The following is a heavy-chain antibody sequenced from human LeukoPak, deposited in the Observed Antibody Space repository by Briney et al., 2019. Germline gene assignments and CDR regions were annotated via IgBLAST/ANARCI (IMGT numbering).Heavy chain of an antibody. CDR1: GGSTSSYY. CDR3: ARLPYCSGGSCRDY. Sequence: SETLSLTCTVSGGSTSSYYWSWIRQPPGKGLGWIGYIYYSGSTNYNPSLKSRVTISVDTSKNQFSLKLSSVTAADTAVYYCARLPYCSGGSCRDYWGQGTLVTVSS. CDR2: IYYSGST. D-gene: IGHD2-15*01. V-gene: IGHV4-59*08. J-gene: IGHJ4*02.